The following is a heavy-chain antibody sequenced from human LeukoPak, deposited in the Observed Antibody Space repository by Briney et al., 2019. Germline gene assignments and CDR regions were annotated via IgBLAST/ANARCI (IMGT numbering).Heavy chain of an antibody. CDR2: IYYSGST. CDR3: ASHSYYDSTNPFDY. J-gene: IGHJ4*02. Sequence: SETLSLTCTVSGGSITSYYWSWIRQPPGKGLEWIGYIYYSGSTNYNPSLKSRVTISVDTSKNQFSLKLSSVTAADTAVYYCASHSYYDSTNPFDYWGQGTLVTVSS. V-gene: IGHV4-59*01. D-gene: IGHD3-22*01. CDR1: GGSITSYY.